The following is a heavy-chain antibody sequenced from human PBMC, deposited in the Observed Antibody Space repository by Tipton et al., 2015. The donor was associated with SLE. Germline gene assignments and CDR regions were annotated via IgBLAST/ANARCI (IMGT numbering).Heavy chain of an antibody. D-gene: IGHD2-15*01. V-gene: IGHV4-59*08. CDR2: IFYSGTT. Sequence: TLSLTCTVSGGSVSSYYWSWIRQPPGKGLEWIGYIFYSGTTNYNPSLKSRVTLSVDTSKNQFSLKLSSVTAADTAVYYCARGCSGTSCYWGDDWGQGSLVIVSS. J-gene: IGHJ4*02. CDR3: ARGCSGTSCYWGDD. CDR1: GGSVSSYY.